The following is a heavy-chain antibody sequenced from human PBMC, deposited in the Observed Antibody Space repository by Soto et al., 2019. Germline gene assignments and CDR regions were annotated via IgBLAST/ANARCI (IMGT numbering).Heavy chain of an antibody. J-gene: IGHJ2*01. D-gene: IGHD7-27*01. CDR1: GFTFSSYS. Sequence: GGSLRLSCAASGFTFSSYSMNWVRQAPGKGLEWVSYISSSSSTIYYADSVKGRFTISRDNAKNSLYLQMNSLRAEDTAVYYGAREFCDTSNSGFRSSAWYFDLWGRGTLVTVSS. CDR3: AREFCDTSNSGFRSSAWYFDL. V-gene: IGHV3-48*04. CDR2: ISSSSSTI.